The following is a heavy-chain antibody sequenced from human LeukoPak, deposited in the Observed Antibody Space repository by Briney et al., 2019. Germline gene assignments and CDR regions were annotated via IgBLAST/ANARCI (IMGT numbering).Heavy chain of an antibody. J-gene: IGHJ6*03. CDR1: GGSISSYY. V-gene: IGHV4-4*07. CDR3: ARDPYYYDSSDYLLYDYMDV. Sequence: SETLSLTCTASGGSISSYYWSWIRQPAGKGLEWVGRFYTSGSTNYNPSLKGRATISVDKSNNQFSLRLRSVTAADTAVYYCARDPYYYDSSDYLLYDYMDVWGKGITVTVSS. D-gene: IGHD3-22*01. CDR2: FYTSGST.